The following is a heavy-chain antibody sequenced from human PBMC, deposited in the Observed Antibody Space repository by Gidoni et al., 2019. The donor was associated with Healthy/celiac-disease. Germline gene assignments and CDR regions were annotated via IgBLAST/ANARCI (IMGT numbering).Heavy chain of an antibody. V-gene: IGHV4-59*01. CDR3: ARDYGIAAAGMDV. J-gene: IGHJ6*02. CDR1: GGSISSYY. Sequence: QVQLQESGPGLVKPSETLSPTCTVSGGSISSYYWSWIRQPPGKGLEWIGYIYYSGSTNYNPSLKSRVTISVDTSKNQFSLKLSSVTAADTAVYYCARDYGIAAAGMDVWGQGTTVTVSS. D-gene: IGHD6-13*01. CDR2: IYYSGST.